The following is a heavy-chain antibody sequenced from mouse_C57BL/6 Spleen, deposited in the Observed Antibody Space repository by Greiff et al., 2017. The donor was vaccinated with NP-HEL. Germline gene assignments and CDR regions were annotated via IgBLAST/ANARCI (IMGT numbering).Heavy chain of an antibody. CDR2: ISDGGSYT. CDR3: ARAATVVATGAMDY. D-gene: IGHD1-1*01. Sequence: EVQLVESGGGLVKHGGSLKLSCAASGFTFSSYAMSWVRQTPEKRLEWVATISDGGSYTYYPDNVKGRFTISRDNAKNNLYLQMSHLKSEDTAMYYCARAATVVATGAMDYWGQGTSVTVSS. V-gene: IGHV5-4*01. CDR1: GFTFSSYA. J-gene: IGHJ4*01.